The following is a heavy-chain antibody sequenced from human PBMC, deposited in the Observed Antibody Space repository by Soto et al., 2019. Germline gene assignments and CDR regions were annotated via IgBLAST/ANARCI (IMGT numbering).Heavy chain of an antibody. CDR2: ISYDGSNK. CDR1: GFTFSSYG. CDR3: ARDVRSSGWHFDY. D-gene: IGHD6-19*01. Sequence: GGSLRLSCAASGFTFSSYGMHWVRQAPGKGLEWVAVISYDGSNKYYADSVKGRFTISRDNSKNTLYLQMSSLRAEDTAVYYCARDVRSSGWHFDYWGQGTLVTVSS. J-gene: IGHJ4*02. V-gene: IGHV3-30*03.